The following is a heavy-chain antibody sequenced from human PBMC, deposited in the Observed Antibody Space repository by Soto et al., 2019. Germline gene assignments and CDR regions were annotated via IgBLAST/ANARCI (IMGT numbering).Heavy chain of an antibody. CDR1: GYTFTSYY. CDR3: ARDPNTVTSLYYYYYMDV. V-gene: IGHV1-46*03. Sequence: GASVKVSCKASGYTFTSYYMHWVRQAPGQGLEWMGIINPSGGSTSYAQKFQGRVTMTRDTSTSTVYMELSSLRSEDTAVYYCARDPNTVTSLYYYYYMDVWGKGTTVTVSS. J-gene: IGHJ6*03. D-gene: IGHD4-4*01. CDR2: INPSGGST.